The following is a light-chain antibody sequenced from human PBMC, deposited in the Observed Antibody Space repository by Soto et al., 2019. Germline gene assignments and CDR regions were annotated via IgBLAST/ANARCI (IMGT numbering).Light chain of an antibody. CDR1: SSDVGNYIF. CDR3: VSYTTSASYV. V-gene: IGLV2-14*01. CDR2: DIN. Sequence: QSALTQSPSASGSPGQSITISCTGTSSDVGNYIFVSWYRQHPGKAPKLMIYDINNRPSGVSNRFSGSKSGNTASLTISGLQAEDEADYYCVSYTTSASYVFGTGTKVTVL. J-gene: IGLJ1*01.